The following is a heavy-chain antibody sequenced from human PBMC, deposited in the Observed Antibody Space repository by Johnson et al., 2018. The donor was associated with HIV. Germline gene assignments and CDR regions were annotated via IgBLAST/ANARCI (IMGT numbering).Heavy chain of an antibody. CDR3: AGVDRGAFDL. Sequence: QVQLVESGGGVVQPGRSLRLSCAASGFTFSTYAMHWVRQAPGKGLEWVAVISYDGSNKYYADSVKGRFTISRDNSKNTLYLQMNSLRAEDTAVYYCAGVDRGAFDLWGHGTLVTVS. CDR2: ISYDGSNK. D-gene: IGHD3-22*01. J-gene: IGHJ3*01. CDR1: GFTFSTYA. V-gene: IGHV3-30*14.